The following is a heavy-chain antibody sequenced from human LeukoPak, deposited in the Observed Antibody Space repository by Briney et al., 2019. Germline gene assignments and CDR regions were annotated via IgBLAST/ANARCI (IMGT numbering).Heavy chain of an antibody. Sequence: GASVKVSCKASGYTFINYGITWVRQAPGQGLEWMGWINTYNGNTNYEQRLQGRVTMTTDTSTNTAYMELRGLRSDDTAVYYCARGMYGSGSYCDYWGQGTLVTVSS. J-gene: IGHJ4*02. V-gene: IGHV1-18*01. CDR2: INTYNGNT. CDR3: ARGMYGSGSYCDY. D-gene: IGHD3-10*01. CDR1: GYTFINYG.